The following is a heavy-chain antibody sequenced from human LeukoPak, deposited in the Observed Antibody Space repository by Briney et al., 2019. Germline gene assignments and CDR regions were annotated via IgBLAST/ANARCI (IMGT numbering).Heavy chain of an antibody. CDR2: TNPNSGDT. V-gene: IGHV1-8*01. Sequence: ASVKVSGTASGYTFTSSDINWAPHGTGQGLEWMWWTNPNSGDTGYAQKFQGRVNMTRNTSISTAYMELSSLRYEDTAVYYCARGHVSTPGNDYYYGMDVWGQGTTVTVSS. CDR1: GYTFTSSD. CDR3: ARGHVSTPGNDYYYGMDV. J-gene: IGHJ6*02. D-gene: IGHD2-2*01.